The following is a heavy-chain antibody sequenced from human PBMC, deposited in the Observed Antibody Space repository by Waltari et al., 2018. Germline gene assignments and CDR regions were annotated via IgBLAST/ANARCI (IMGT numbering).Heavy chain of an antibody. J-gene: IGHJ4*02. CDR1: YWSISSRSYY. CDR3: ARVLIRTSGLNFDS. CDR2: IYYSGSS. D-gene: IGHD3-16*01. V-gene: IGHV4-39*07. Sequence: QQESGPSLVKPSETLSLTCTVSYWSISSRSYYWGWIRLAPGKGLEWIGLIYYSGSSYHNPSLKSRITMSVDSSKNQFSLTLSSVTAADTAVYYCARVLIRTSGLNFDSWGQGSLVTVSS.